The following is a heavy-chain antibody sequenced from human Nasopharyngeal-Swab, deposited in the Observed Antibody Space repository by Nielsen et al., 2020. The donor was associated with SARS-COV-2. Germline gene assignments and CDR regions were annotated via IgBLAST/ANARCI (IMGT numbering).Heavy chain of an antibody. Sequence: GESLKISCAASGFTLSSYWMTWVRQAPGKGLEWVANIKEDGGEKYYVDSVKGRFTISRDNAKNSLHLQMNSLRAEDTALYYCARGNWKLDFWGQGTLVTVSS. CDR2: IKEDGGEK. CDR1: GFTLSSYW. CDR3: ARGNWKLDF. J-gene: IGHJ4*02. D-gene: IGHD1-1*01. V-gene: IGHV3-7*03.